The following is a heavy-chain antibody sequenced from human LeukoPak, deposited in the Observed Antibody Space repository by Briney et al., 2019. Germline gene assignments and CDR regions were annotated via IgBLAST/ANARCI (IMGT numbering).Heavy chain of an antibody. Sequence: SVKVSCKASGGTFNDYAINWVRQAPGQGLEWMGRIIPILRIANYAQKFQGRVTITADKSTSTAYLELSSLRSEDTAMYYCASSVDVDAFDIWGQGKMVTVSS. V-gene: IGHV1-69*04. CDR3: ASSVDVDAFDI. CDR2: IIPILRIA. D-gene: IGHD6-25*01. CDR1: GGTFNDYA. J-gene: IGHJ3*02.